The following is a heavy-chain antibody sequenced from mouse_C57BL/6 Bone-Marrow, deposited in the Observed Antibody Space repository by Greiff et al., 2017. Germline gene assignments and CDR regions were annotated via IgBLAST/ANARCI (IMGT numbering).Heavy chain of an antibody. Sequence: EVQGVESGGDLVKPGGSLKLSCAASGFTFSSYGMSWVRQTPDKRLEWVATISSGGSYTYYPDSVKGRFTISRDNAKNTLYLQMSSLKSEDTAMYYCATTIPRYFDVWGTGTTVTVSS. CDR3: ATTIPRYFDV. D-gene: IGHD1-1*01. CDR1: GFTFSSYG. CDR2: ISSGGSYT. J-gene: IGHJ1*03. V-gene: IGHV5-6*01.